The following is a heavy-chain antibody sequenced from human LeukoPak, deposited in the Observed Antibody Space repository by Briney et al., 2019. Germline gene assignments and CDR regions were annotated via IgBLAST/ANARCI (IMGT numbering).Heavy chain of an antibody. J-gene: IGHJ4*02. CDR2: ISYDGRNK. CDR1: VFTFSSFA. D-gene: IGHD5-24*01. CDR3: GREQACGYNSGY. V-gene: IGHV3-30*04. Sequence: PGGSVRLSCAASVFTFSSFAIHWARQARGRGREWVAVISYDGRNKYYAASVKGRLTLSRDSTKNTLSLQIKSLRAEGTAVYYCGREQACGYNSGYWGQGSLVTVS.